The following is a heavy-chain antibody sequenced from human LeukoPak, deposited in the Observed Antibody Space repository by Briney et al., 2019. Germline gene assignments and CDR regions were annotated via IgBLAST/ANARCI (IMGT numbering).Heavy chain of an antibody. J-gene: IGHJ4*01. Sequence: VGSLRLSCAVSGFTFSDYWMNWVRQAPGKGLEWVASIKQDGSDKSYVDSVKGRFTISRDNAKNSLYLQMSSLRVEDTAVYYCARDGTAAGLYFDLWGQGTLVTVSS. CDR2: IKQDGSDK. D-gene: IGHD6-13*01. CDR1: GFTFSDYW. CDR3: ARDGTAAGLYFDL. V-gene: IGHV3-7*01.